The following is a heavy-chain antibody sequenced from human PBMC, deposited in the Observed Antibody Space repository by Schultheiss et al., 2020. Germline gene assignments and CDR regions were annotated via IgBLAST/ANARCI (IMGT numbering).Heavy chain of an antibody. CDR2: IYWDDDK. J-gene: IGHJ5*02. D-gene: IGHD2-15*01. CDR1: GFSLSTSGMC. CDR3: AHRRPDHVCSGGKCYSAFENWFDP. V-gene: IGHV2-5*02. Sequence: SGPTLVKPTETLTLTCTVSGFSLSTSGMCVSWIRQPPGKALEWLALIYWDDDKRYSPSLKSRLTITKDTSENQVVLTMTNMDPVDTGTYYCAHRRPDHVCSGGKCYSAFENWFDPWGQGTLVTVSS.